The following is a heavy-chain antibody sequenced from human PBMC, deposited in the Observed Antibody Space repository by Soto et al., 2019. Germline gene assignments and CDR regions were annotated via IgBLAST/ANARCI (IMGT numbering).Heavy chain of an antibody. D-gene: IGHD2-15*01. Sequence: QVQLQQWGAGLLKPSETLSLTCAVYGGSFSGYYWSWIRQPPGKGLEWIGEINHSGSTNYNPSLKSRVNRPVDTSKNQFYLKLSSVTAADTAVYYCARAAPRYCSGGSCYSGSDYWGQGTLVTVSS. J-gene: IGHJ4*02. V-gene: IGHV4-34*01. CDR1: GGSFSGYY. CDR3: ARAAPRYCSGGSCYSGSDY. CDR2: INHSGST.